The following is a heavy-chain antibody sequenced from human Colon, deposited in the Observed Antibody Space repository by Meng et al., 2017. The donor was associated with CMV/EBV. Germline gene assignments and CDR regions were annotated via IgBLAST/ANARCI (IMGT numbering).Heavy chain of an antibody. Sequence: VQLWGPGGGLVKPGGSLRLSCAATGFTFSSYSMNWVRQAPGKGLEWVSSISSSSSYIYYADSVKGRFTISRDNAKNSLYLQMNSLRAEDTAVYYCARGDSGSYYYGDYWGQGTLVTVSS. J-gene: IGHJ4*02. D-gene: IGHD1-26*01. CDR1: GFTFSSYS. CDR2: ISSSSSYI. CDR3: ARGDSGSYYYGDY. V-gene: IGHV3-21*01.